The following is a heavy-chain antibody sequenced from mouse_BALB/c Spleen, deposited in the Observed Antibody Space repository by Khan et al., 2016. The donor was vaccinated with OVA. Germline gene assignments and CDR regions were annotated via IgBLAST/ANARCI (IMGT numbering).Heavy chain of an antibody. J-gene: IGHJ4*01. CDR1: GFSLSASGMA. Sequence: QVTLKESGPGILQTSQTLSLTCSFSGFSLSASGMAVSWIRQPSGKGLEWLAHIYWDDDKLSNPSLKSRLTISKDTSRNQVFLNITSVDTADSATYYSAQSGWLLHYSMDDWGQGTSVTVSS. V-gene: IGHV8-12*01. CDR2: IYWDDDK. CDR3: AQSGWLLHYSMDD. D-gene: IGHD2-3*01.